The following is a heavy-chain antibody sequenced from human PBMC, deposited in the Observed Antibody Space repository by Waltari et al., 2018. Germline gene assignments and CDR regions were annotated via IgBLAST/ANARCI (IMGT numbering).Heavy chain of an antibody. D-gene: IGHD6-13*01. V-gene: IGHV6-1*01. CDR1: GDSVSSNSAA. CDR2: TYYRSKWYK. Sequence: QVQLQQSGPGLVKPSQTLSLTCAISGDSVSSNSAAWNWIRQSPSRGLEWLGRTYYRSKWYKDYAVSVKSRITINPDTSKNQFSLQLNSVTPEDTAVYYCAREEASGDSSSWSFTWFDPWGQGTLVTVSS. J-gene: IGHJ5*02. CDR3: AREEASGDSSSWSFTWFDP.